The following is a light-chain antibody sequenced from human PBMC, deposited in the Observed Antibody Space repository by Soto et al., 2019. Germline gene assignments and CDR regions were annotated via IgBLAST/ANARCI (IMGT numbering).Light chain of an antibody. CDR2: EVS. Sequence: QSVLTQPASVSGSPGQSITISCTGTSSDVGSYNLVSWYQQHPGKAPKLMIYEVSKRPSGVSNRFSGSKSGNTASLTISGLQAEDEADYYCCSYAGSSPSVFGAGTQLTVL. V-gene: IGLV2-23*02. J-gene: IGLJ3*02. CDR3: CSYAGSSPSV. CDR1: SSDVGSYNL.